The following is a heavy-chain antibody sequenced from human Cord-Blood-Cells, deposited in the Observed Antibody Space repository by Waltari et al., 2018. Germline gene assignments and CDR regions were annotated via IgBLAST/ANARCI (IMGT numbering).Heavy chain of an antibody. D-gene: IGHD3-3*01. J-gene: IGHJ5*02. V-gene: IGHV4-34*01. CDR2: INHSGST. Sequence: QVQLQQWGAGLLKPSETLSLTCAVYGGSFSGYYCSWIRQPKGKGLEWIGEINHSGSTNYNPSVKSRVTISVDTSKNQFSLKLSSVTAADTAVYYCARGRLYYDFWSGYYSGWFDPWGQGTLVTVSS. CDR1: GGSFSGYY. CDR3: ARGRLYYDFWSGYYSGWFDP.